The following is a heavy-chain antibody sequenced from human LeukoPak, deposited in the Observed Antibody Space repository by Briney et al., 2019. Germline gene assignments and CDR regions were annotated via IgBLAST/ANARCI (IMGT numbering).Heavy chain of an antibody. D-gene: IGHD2-15*01. V-gene: IGHV3-23*01. Sequence: GGSLRLSCAASGFTFSSYAMSWVRQAPGKGLEWVSAISGSGGSTYYADSVKGRFTISRDNSKNTLYLQMNSLRAEDTAVYYCAKHYCSGGTCYSVWDYYFDFWGQGTLVTVSS. CDR1: GFTFSSYA. CDR3: AKHYCSGGTCYSVWDYYFDF. CDR2: ISGSGGST. J-gene: IGHJ4*02.